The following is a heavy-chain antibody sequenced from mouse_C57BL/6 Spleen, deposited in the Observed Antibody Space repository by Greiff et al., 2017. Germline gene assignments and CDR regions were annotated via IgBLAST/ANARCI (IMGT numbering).Heavy chain of an antibody. Sequence: QVQLQQPGAELVKPGASVKLSCKASGYTFTSYWMHWVKQRPGQGLEWIGMIHPNSGSTNYNEKFKSKATLTVDKSSSTAYMQLSSLASEDSAVYYCARWALITTVEYFNYWGQGATLPVSS. V-gene: IGHV1-64*01. CDR1: GYTFTSYW. D-gene: IGHD1-1*01. CDR2: IHPNSGST. J-gene: IGHJ2*01. CDR3: ARWALITTVEYFNY.